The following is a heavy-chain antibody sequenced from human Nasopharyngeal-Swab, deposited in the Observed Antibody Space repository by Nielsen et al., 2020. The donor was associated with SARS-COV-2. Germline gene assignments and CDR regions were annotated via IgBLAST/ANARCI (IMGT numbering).Heavy chain of an antibody. Sequence: GSLTLSCTVSAASVTTYYWGWIRQSPGKGLEWIAYITDTGRTKYNPSLETRVTISQDKSRTRFSLRLTSVTAAETAMYYCAGIPYGGGHSSYGWFDLWGQGILVTVSS. CDR3: AGIPYGGGHSSYGWFDL. CDR1: AASVTTYY. J-gene: IGHJ5*02. V-gene: IGHV4-59*02. D-gene: IGHD2-21*02. CDR2: ITDTGRT.